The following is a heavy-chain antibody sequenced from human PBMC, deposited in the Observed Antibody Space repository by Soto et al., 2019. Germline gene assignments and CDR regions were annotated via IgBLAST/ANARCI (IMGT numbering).Heavy chain of an antibody. CDR3: VRSTEGYSYVGY. CDR1: GFTVSGNY. V-gene: IGHV3-53*01. CDR2: IYSGGST. Sequence: EVQLVESGGGLIQPGGSLRLSCAASGFTVSGNYMSWVRQAPGKGLEWVSVIYSGGSTHYADSVRGRFTISRDNSKNTVYLQMNSLRAEDTAVYYCVRSTEGYSYVGYWGQGTLVTVSS. D-gene: IGHD5-18*01. J-gene: IGHJ4*02.